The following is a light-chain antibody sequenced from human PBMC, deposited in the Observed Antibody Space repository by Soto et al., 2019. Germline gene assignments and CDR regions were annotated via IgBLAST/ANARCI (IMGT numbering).Light chain of an antibody. V-gene: IGLV2-14*01. CDR2: EVT. CDR3: SSFTSSRTLV. CDR1: NSDVGGYNY. J-gene: IGLJ2*01. Sequence: QSALTQPASVSGSPGQSITISCTGTNSDVGGYNYVAWYQQHPGRAPKLMIYEVTNRSSGVSIRFSGSKSGNTASLTISGLQDEDEADYYCSSFTSSRTLVFGGGTKLTVL.